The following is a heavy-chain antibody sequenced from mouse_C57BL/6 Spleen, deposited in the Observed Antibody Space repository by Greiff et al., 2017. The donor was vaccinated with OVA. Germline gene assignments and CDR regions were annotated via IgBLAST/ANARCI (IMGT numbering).Heavy chain of an antibody. J-gene: IGHJ2*01. CDR1: GYTFTDYE. CDR2: IDPETGGT. Sequence: VQLQQSGAELVRPGASVTLSCKASGYTFTDYEMHWVKQTPVHGLEWIGAIDPETGGTAYNQKFKGKAILTADKSSSTAYMELRNLTSEDSAVYYCTRSRGYGLDYWGQGTTLTVSS. V-gene: IGHV1-15*01. CDR3: TRSRGYGLDY. D-gene: IGHD1-1*01.